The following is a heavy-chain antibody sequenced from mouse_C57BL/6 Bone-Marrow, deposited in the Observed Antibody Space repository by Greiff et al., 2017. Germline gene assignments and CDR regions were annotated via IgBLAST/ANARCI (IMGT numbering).Heavy chain of an antibody. CDR1: GYTFTSYW. V-gene: IGHV1-59*01. J-gene: IGHJ3*01. CDR3: ARGDLGFAY. CDR2: IDPSDSYT. D-gene: IGHD3-3*01. Sequence: QVQLQQPGAELVRPGTSVKLSCKASGYTFTSYWMHWVKQRPGQGLEWIGVIDPSDSYTNYNQKFKGKATLTVDTSSSTAYMQLSSLTSEDSAVYYCARGDLGFAYWGQGTRVTVSA.